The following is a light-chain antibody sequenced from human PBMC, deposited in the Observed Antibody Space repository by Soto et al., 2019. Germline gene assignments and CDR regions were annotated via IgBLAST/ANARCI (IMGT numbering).Light chain of an antibody. CDR1: QSISTY. J-gene: IGKJ1*01. V-gene: IGKV1-5*03. CDR3: QQYERYST. Sequence: DIQMTQSPSTLSASVGDRVTITCRASQSISTYLIWYQQKPGKAPKLLIYKASTLESGVPSRFSGSGYGTEFTLTISGLQPEDSATYYCQQYERYSTFGKGTKV. CDR2: KAS.